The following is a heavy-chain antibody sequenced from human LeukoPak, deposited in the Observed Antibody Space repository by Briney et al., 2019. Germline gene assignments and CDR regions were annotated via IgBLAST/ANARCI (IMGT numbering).Heavy chain of an antibody. D-gene: IGHD3-10*01. J-gene: IGHJ4*02. CDR1: GFTFSSYS. CDR2: ISSSSSYI. Sequence: GGSLRLSCAASGFTFSSYSMNWVRRAPGKGLEWVSSISSSSSYIYYADSVKGRFTSSRDNAKNSLYLQMNSLRAEDTAVYYCARDRWFGEYYFHYWGQGTLVTVSS. CDR3: ARDRWFGEYYFHY. V-gene: IGHV3-21*01.